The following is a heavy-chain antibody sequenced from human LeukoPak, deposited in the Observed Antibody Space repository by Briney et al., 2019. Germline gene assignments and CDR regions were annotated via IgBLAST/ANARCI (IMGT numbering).Heavy chain of an antibody. CDR2: IWYDGSNK. V-gene: IGHV3-33*01. J-gene: IGHJ4*02. D-gene: IGHD3-22*01. Sequence: PGGSLRLSCAASGXTFSSYGMHWVRQAPGKGLEWVAVIWYDGSNKYYADSVKGRFTISRDNSNNTLYLQMNSPRADDTAVYYCARDFGFSPSSGYSFDYWGQGTLVTVSS. CDR1: GXTFSSYG. CDR3: ARDFGFSPSSGYSFDY.